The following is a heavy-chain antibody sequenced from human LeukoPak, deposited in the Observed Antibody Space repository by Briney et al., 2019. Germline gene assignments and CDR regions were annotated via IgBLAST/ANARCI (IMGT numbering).Heavy chain of an antibody. Sequence: GGSLRLSCATSGFTFSNYAMSWVRQAPGKGLEWVSVINDSGGTTYPADSMKGRFTISRDNSKSRLYLQMNSLRAEDTAVYYCAKDRGGNSGRYSFQYWGQGTLVTVSS. V-gene: IGHV3-23*01. CDR1: GFTFSNYA. J-gene: IGHJ4*02. CDR3: AKDRGGNSGRYSFQY. CDR2: INDSGGTT. D-gene: IGHD1-26*01.